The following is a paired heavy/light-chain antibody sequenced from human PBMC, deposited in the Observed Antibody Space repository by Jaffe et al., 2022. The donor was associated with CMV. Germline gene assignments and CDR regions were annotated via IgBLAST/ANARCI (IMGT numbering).Light chain of an antibody. Sequence: EVVLTQSPATLSLSPGERATLSCRASQSLSGFLNWYQQKPGQAPRLLIHYASIRASGIPARFSGSGSGTVFTLTINSLEPEDFAVYYCQHRNGWPFSFGPGTRVDIK. J-gene: IGKJ3*01. CDR2: YAS. CDR1: QSLSGF. V-gene: IGKV3-11*01. CDR3: QHRNGWPFS.
Heavy chain of an antibody. CDR1: GFSLSVPGSA. D-gene: IGHD6-6*01. CDR3: VHTREDPRVRSAFLDY. J-gene: IGHJ4*02. V-gene: IGHV2-5*01. Sequence: QITLKESGPTLVKPTQTLTLTCSFSGFSLSVPGSAVGWIRQSPGEALQWLALVYWNDDKRYTPSLSSRVTITKATSKNEVVLTLTNMAPLDTATYFCVHTREDPRVRSAFLDYWGQGALVTVSS. CDR2: VYWNDDK.